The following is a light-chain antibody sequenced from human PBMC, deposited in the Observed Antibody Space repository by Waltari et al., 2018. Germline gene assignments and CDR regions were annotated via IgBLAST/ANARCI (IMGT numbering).Light chain of an antibody. CDR1: QRINRL. CDR2: RAS. CDR3: QQYSDDWT. J-gene: IGKJ1*01. Sequence: IICRASQRINRLLAWYQQKPGKAPNRLIYRASTLESGVPSRFSGSESGAEFTLTISSLQPDDFATYYCQQYSDDWTFGQGTKVEIK. V-gene: IGKV1-5*03.